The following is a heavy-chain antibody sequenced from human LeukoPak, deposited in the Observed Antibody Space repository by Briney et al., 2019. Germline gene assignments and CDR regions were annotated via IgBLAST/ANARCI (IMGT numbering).Heavy chain of an antibody. CDR1: GFTFSSYA. CDR3: ARGPSGYHNT. D-gene: IGHD5-12*01. CDR2: ISYDGSNK. J-gene: IGHJ4*02. V-gene: IGHV3-30*04. Sequence: PGGSLRLSCAASGFTFSSYAMHWVRQAPGKGLEWVAVISYDGSNKYYADSVKGRFTISRDNSKNTLYLQMNSLRAGDTAVYYCARGPSGYHNTGGQGTLVTVSS.